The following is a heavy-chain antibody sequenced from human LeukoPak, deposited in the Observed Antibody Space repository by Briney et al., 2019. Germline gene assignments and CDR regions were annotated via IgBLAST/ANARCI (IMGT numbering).Heavy chain of an antibody. Sequence: SVKVSCKASGGTFSSYAISWVRQAPGQGLEWMGGIIPIFGTANYAQKFQGRVTITADESTSTAYMELSSLRSEDTAVYYCARLHGRDGYNFRYFQHWGQGTLVTVSS. V-gene: IGHV1-69*13. D-gene: IGHD5-24*01. J-gene: IGHJ1*01. CDR2: IIPIFGTA. CDR3: ARLHGRDGYNFRYFQH. CDR1: GGTFSSYA.